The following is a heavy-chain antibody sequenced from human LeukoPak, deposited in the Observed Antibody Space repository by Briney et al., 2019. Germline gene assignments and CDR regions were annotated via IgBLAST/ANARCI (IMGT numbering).Heavy chain of an antibody. CDR3: ARDRGTTERTAYNWLDP. J-gene: IGHJ5*02. Sequence: GASVQVSCTASGYIFTNCNMHWVRQPGAQGVEWMGMINPSGGSIIYAQKLQGRVTMTRVMSTSTVYMELTSLRSEDTAVYYCARDRGTTERTAYNWLDPWGQGTLVTVSS. V-gene: IGHV1-46*04. D-gene: IGHD4-11*01. CDR2: INPSGGSI. CDR1: GYIFTNCN.